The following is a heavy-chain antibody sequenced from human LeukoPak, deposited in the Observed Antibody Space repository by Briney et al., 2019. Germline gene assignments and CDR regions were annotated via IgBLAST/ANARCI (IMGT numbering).Heavy chain of an antibody. Sequence: SETLSLTCTVSGGSISSYHWSWIPQPAGKGLEWIGRIYNSGSTNYNPSLKSRVTMTVDAPKNVFSLTLSSVTAADTAVYYCARLHHYDGSGSYRVGCFDIWGQGTMVTVSS. CDR2: IYNSGST. D-gene: IGHD3-10*01. J-gene: IGHJ3*02. CDR3: ARLHHYDGSGSYRVGCFDI. V-gene: IGHV4-4*07. CDR1: GGSISSYH.